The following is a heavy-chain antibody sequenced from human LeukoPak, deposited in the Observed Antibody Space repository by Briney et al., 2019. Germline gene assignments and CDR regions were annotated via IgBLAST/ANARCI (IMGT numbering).Heavy chain of an antibody. CDR3: ARLTKGRYFDYIFDY. D-gene: IGHD3-9*01. CDR2: IYYSGST. Sequence: SGTLSLTCTVSGASLSNTDFYWGWIRQPPGKGLQWIGNIYYSGSTYYNPSLSSRVTMSVDTSKNQFSPKMTSVTAADTAVYYCARLTKGRYFDYIFDYWGQGTLFTVST. V-gene: IGHV4-39*01. J-gene: IGHJ4*02. CDR1: GASLSNTDFY.